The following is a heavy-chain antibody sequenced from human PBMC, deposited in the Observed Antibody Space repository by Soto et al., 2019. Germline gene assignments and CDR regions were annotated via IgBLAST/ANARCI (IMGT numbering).Heavy chain of an antibody. V-gene: IGHV3-23*01. CDR2: ISGSGGST. J-gene: IGHJ6*02. D-gene: IGHD6-6*01. Sequence: PGGSLRLSCAASGFTFSSYAMSWVRQAPGKGLEWVSAISGSGGSTYYADSVKGRFTISRDNSKNTLYLQMNSLRAEDTVVYYCARPHPFSIAARYTYYYGMDVWGQGTTVTVSS. CDR1: GFTFSSYA. CDR3: ARPHPFSIAARYTYYYGMDV.